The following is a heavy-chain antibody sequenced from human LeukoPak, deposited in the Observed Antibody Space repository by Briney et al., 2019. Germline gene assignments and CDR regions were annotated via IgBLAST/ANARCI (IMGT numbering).Heavy chain of an antibody. CDR1: GGSISSSSYY. D-gene: IGHD4-17*01. CDR3: ASLPRTYSDLHYYYYYYMDV. J-gene: IGHJ6*03. CDR2: IYYSGSA. V-gene: IGHV4-39*01. Sequence: PSETLSLTCTVSGGSISSSSYYWGWIRQPPGKGLERIGTIYYSGSAYYTPSLKSRVIISVDTSKNQFSLNLTSVTAADTAVYYCASLPRTYSDLHYYYYYYMDVWGKGITVTVSS.